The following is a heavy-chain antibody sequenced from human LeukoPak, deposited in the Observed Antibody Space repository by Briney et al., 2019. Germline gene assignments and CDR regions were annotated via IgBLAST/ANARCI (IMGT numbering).Heavy chain of an antibody. D-gene: IGHD6-13*01. Sequence: SETLSLTCTVSGYSISSGYYWGWIRQPPGKGLEWIGSIYHSGSTYYNPSLKSRVTISVDTSKNQFSLKLSSVTAADTAVYYCASLGAAGGWGQGTLVTVSS. CDR3: ASLGAAGG. V-gene: IGHV4-38-2*02. CDR2: IYHSGST. CDR1: GYSISSGYY. J-gene: IGHJ4*02.